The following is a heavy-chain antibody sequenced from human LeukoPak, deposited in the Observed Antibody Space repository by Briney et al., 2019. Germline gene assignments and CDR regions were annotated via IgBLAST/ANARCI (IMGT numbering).Heavy chain of an antibody. D-gene: IGHD4-17*01. J-gene: IGHJ4*02. CDR2: IKSKTDGGTT. CDR1: GFTFSSAW. CDR3: TTDPDTVIYYFDY. Sequence: PGGSLRLSCAASGFTFSSAWMSWVRQAPGKGLEWVGRIKSKTDGGTTDYAATVKGRFTISRDDSKNTLYLQMNSLKTDDTAVYYCTTDPDTVIYYFDYWGQGTLVTVSS. V-gene: IGHV3-15*01.